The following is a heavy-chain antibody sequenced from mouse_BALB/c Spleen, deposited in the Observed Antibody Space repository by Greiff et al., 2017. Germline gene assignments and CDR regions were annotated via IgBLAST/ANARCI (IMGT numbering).Heavy chain of an antibody. D-gene: IGHD2-3*01. CDR3: ARYIYDGYYVGYFDV. CDR2: ISYSGST. Sequence: VQLKESGPSLVKPSQTLSLTCSVTGDSITSGYWNWIRKFPGNKLEYMGYISYSGSTYYNPSLKSRISITRDTSKNQYYLQLNSVTTEDTATYYCARYIYDGYYVGYFDVWGAGTTVTVSS. J-gene: IGHJ1*01. CDR1: GDSITSGY. V-gene: IGHV3-8*02.